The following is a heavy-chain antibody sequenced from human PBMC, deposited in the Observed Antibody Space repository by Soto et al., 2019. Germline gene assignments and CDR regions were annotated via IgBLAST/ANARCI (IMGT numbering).Heavy chain of an antibody. D-gene: IGHD2-15*01. CDR1: GFSVSTSGVG. Sequence: QITLKESGPTLVKPTQTLTLTCTFSGFSVSTSGVGVAWIRQPPGKALEWLALIYWDGDKRYSPFLQSRVTITKDTSKNQVVLTMTNMDPVDTATYYCAHKGGRGAGMDVWCQGTTVTVSS. CDR3: AHKGGRGAGMDV. J-gene: IGHJ6*02. CDR2: IYWDGDK. V-gene: IGHV2-5*02.